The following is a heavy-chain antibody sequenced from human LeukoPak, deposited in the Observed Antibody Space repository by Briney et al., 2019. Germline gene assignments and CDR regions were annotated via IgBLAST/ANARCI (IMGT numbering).Heavy chain of an antibody. CDR3: ARRTGRTSCYRAGWFDP. D-gene: IGHD2-2*01. J-gene: IGHJ5*02. V-gene: IGHV3-7*01. CDR2: IKQDGSEK. CDR1: GFTFSSYW. Sequence: PGGSLRLSCAASGFTFSSYWMSWVRQAPGKGLEWVANIKQDGSEKYYVDSVKGRFTISRDNAKNSLYLQMNSLRAEDTAVYYCARRTGRTSCYRAGWFDPWGQGTLVTVSS.